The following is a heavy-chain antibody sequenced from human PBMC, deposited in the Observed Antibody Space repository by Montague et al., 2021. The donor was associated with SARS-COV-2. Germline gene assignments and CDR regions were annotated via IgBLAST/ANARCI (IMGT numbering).Heavy chain of an antibody. J-gene: IGHJ6*02. Sequence: SETLSLTCTVSGGSISSSNYYWGWIRQPPGEGLEWIGNMYYSGSTYYNPSLKSRVTISIDTSKNQFSLKLGSVTAADTAVYYCARDDIVLQGVTKGMDVWGQGTTVTVSS. CDR1: GGSISSSNYY. CDR3: ARDDIVLQGVTKGMDV. CDR2: MYYSGST. V-gene: IGHV4-39*07. D-gene: IGHD3-10*01.